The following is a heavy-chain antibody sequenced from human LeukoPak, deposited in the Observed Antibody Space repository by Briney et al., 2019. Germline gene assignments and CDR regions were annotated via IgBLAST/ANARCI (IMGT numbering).Heavy chain of an antibody. CDR1: RFTFDDYA. J-gene: IGHJ4*02. V-gene: IGHV3-9*01. CDR3: AKSGYSYGRLGGNFDY. D-gene: IGHD5-18*01. Sequence: GRSLRLSCAASRFTFDDYAMHWVRQAPGKGLEWVSGTSWNSGSIGYADSVKGRFTISRDDAKNSLYLQMNSLRAEDTALYYCAKSGYSYGRLGGNFDYWGPGTLVSVSS. CDR2: TSWNSGSI.